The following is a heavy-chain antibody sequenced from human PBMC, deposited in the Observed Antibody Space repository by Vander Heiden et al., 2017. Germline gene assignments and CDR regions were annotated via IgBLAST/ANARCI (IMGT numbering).Heavy chain of an antibody. V-gene: IGHV3-15*01. Sequence: EVQLVESGGGLVKPGGSLRLSCAVSGFTFSNAWMSWVRQAPGKGLEWVGRIKSKTDGGTTDYAAAVKGRFTISRDDSKNTLYLQMNSLKTEDTAVYYCTTGFSVGVAATSRNWGQGTLVTVSS. CDR1: GFTFSNAW. D-gene: IGHD2-15*01. J-gene: IGHJ4*02. CDR3: TTGFSVGVAATSRN. CDR2: IKSKTDGGTT.